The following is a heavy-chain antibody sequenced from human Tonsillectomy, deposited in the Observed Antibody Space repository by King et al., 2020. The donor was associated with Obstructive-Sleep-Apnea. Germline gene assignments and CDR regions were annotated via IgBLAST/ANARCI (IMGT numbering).Heavy chain of an antibody. CDR2: IRYDGSNK. J-gene: IGHJ4*02. CDR3: AKNSGRGDWAPFDY. Sequence: VQLVESGGGVVPPGRSLRLSCAASVLTFSSYGMDWVRQAPGTGLEWVAFIRYDGSNKFYVDAVKGRFTISRDNSNNTLYLQMNSLRPEDTAVYYCAKNSGRGDWAPFDYCGQGILVTVSS. D-gene: IGHD2-21*02. V-gene: IGHV3-30*02. CDR1: VLTFSSYG.